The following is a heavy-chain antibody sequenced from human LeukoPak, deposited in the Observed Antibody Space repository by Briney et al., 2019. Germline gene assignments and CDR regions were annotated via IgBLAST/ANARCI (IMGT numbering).Heavy chain of an antibody. D-gene: IGHD3-10*01. CDR3: ANEQTYYYTK. V-gene: IGHV3-23*01. Sequence: GGSLRLSCAASGFTFSSYTMSWVRQAPGKGLEWVSAISGSGGSTYYADSVKGRFTISRDNSKNTLYLQMNSLRAEDAAVYYCANEQTYYYTKWGQGTLVTVSS. CDR1: GFTFSSYT. CDR2: ISGSGGST. J-gene: IGHJ4*02.